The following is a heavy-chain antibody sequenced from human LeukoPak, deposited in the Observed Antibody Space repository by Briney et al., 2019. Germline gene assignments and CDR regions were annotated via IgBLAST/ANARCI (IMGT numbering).Heavy chain of an antibody. Sequence: GGSLRLSCAASGFTFSSYSMNWVRQAPGKGLEWVSSISSSSSYIYYADSVKGRFTISRDNAKNSLYLQMNSLRAEDTAVYYCARVVKKYSSSSMGDAFDIWGQGTMVTVSS. V-gene: IGHV3-21*01. CDR3: ARVVKKYSSSSMGDAFDI. J-gene: IGHJ3*02. CDR1: GFTFSSYS. D-gene: IGHD6-6*01. CDR2: ISSSSSYI.